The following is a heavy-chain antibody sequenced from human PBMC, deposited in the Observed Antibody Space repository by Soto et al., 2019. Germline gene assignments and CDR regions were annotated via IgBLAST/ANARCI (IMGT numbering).Heavy chain of an antibody. J-gene: IGHJ5*02. CDR3: ARDRTYFEGWFDP. D-gene: IGHD3-9*01. Sequence: QVQLQESGPGLVKPSQTLSLTCTVSGGSISSGDYYWSWIRQPPGKGLEWIGYIYYSGSTYYNPSLKSRVTISVDTSKNQYSLKLSSVTAADTAVYYCARDRTYFEGWFDPWGQGTLVTVSS. CDR1: GGSISSGDYY. CDR2: IYYSGST. V-gene: IGHV4-30-4*01.